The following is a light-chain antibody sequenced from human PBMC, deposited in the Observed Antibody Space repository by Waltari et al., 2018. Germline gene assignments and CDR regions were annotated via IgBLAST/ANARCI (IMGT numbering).Light chain of an antibody. J-gene: IGLJ2*01. CDR2: NNL. V-gene: IGLV1-44*01. Sequence: QSVLTQPPSTSGTPRQRVTISCSGNNSNIGRNTVNWYQQFPGAAPTLLVHNNLQRPSGVPDRFSGSKSGTSASLAILGVRPEDEADYYCATWDDSLNGPVFGEGTKLTVL. CDR3: ATWDDSLNGPV. CDR1: NSNIGRNT.